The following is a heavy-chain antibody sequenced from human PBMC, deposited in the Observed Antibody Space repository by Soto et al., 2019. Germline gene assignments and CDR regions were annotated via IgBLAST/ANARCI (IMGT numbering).Heavy chain of an antibody. J-gene: IGHJ4*02. CDR3: ASDLRYFDWSFDY. D-gene: IGHD3-9*01. CDR1: GYTFTSYA. CDR2: INAGNGNT. V-gene: IGHV1-3*01. Sequence: QVQLVQPGAEVKKPGASVKVSCKASGYTFTSYAMHWVRQAPGQRLEWMGWINAGNGNTKYSQKFQGRVTITRDTSVSTAYMELSSLRSEDTAVYYCASDLRYFDWSFDYWGQGTLVTVSS.